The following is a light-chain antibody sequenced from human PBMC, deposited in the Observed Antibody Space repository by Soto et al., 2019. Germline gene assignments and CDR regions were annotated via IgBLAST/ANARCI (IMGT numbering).Light chain of an antibody. CDR2: EVS. V-gene: IGLV2-18*02. CDR1: SSDVGSYNR. Sequence: QSVLTQPPSVSGSPGQSVAISCTGTSSDVGSYNRVAWYQQPPGTAPKLMIYEVSNRPSGVPDRFSGSKSGNTASLTISGLQAEDEADCCSSFTSSSTYVFGTGTKVTVL. CDR3: SSFTSSSTYV. J-gene: IGLJ1*01.